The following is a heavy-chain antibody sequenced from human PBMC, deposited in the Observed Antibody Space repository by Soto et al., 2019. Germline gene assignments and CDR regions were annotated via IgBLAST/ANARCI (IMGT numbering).Heavy chain of an antibody. D-gene: IGHD5-12*01. V-gene: IGHV3-33*01. CDR1: GFTFSSYG. CDR2: IWYDGSNK. CDR3: ARDGIDIVATIRDYYYYGMDV. Sequence: PGGSLRLSCAASGFTFSSYGMHWVRQAPGKGLEWVAVIWYDGSNKYYADSVKGRFTISRDNSKNTLYLQMNSLRAEDTAVYYCARDGIDIVATIRDYYYYGMDVWGQGTTVTVSS. J-gene: IGHJ6*02.